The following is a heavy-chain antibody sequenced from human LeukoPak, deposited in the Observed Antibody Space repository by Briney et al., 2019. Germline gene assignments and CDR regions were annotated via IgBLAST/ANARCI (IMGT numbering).Heavy chain of an antibody. J-gene: IGHJ5*02. CDR3: ARELALAARRGWFDP. CDR1: GGSISTYY. V-gene: IGHV4-59*01. D-gene: IGHD6-6*01. CDR2: IYYSGST. Sequence: SETLSLTCTVSGGSISTYYWSWLRQPPGKGLEWLGYIYYSGSTNYNPSLKSRVTISVDTSKNQFSLKLSSVTAADTAVYYCARELALAARRGWFDPWGQGTLVTVSS.